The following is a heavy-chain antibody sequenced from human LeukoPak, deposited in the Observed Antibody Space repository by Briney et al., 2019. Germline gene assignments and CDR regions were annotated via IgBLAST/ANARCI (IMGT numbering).Heavy chain of an antibody. CDR3: ARVFAGGIQLWLPNWFDP. CDR2: ISAYNGNT. J-gene: IGHJ5*02. Sequence: GASVKVSCKASGYTFTSYGISWVRQAPGQGLEWMGWISAYNGNTNYAQKLQGRATMTTDTSTSTAYMELRSLRSDNTAVYYCARVFAGGIQLWLPNWFDPWGQGTLVTVSS. CDR1: GYTFTSYG. V-gene: IGHV1-18*01. D-gene: IGHD5-18*01.